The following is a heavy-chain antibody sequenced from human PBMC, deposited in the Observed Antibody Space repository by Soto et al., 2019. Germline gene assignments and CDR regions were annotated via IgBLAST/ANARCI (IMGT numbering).Heavy chain of an antibody. D-gene: IGHD2-2*01. J-gene: IGHJ6*02. CDR2: IIPIPGTA. Sequence: QVQLVQSGAEVKKPGSSVKVFCKASGGTFSSYAISWGRQAPGQGLEWMGGIIPIPGTANYAQKFQGRVTITADESTSTAYMELSSLRSEDTAVYYCARSQGSSTSLEIYYYYYYGMDVWGQGTTVTVSS. CDR1: GGTFSSYA. CDR3: ARSQGSSTSLEIYYYYYYGMDV. V-gene: IGHV1-69*01.